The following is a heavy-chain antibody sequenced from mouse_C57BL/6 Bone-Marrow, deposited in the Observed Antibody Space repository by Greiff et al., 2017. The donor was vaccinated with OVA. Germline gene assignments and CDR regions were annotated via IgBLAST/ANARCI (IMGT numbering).Heavy chain of an antibody. CDR1: GYTFTDYY. CDR2: INPNNGGT. J-gene: IGHJ1*03. V-gene: IGHV1-26*01. CDR3: ARSGNYDWYFDV. D-gene: IGHD2-1*01. Sequence: EVQLQQSGPELVKPGASVKISCKASGYTFTDYYMNWVKQSHGKSLEWIGDINPNNGGTSYNQKFKGKATLTVDKSSSTAYMELRSLTSEVSAVYYCARSGNYDWYFDVWGTGTTVTVSS.